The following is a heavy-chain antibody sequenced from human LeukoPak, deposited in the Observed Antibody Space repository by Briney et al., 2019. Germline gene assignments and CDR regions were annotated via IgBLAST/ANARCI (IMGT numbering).Heavy chain of an antibody. J-gene: IGHJ4*02. D-gene: IGHD3-22*01. CDR3: TRDKDYYDSSGYPYY. Sequence: TGRSLRLSCTASGFTFGDYAMSWVRQAPGKGLEWVGFIRSKAYGGTTEYAASVKGRFTISRDDSKSIAYLQMNSLRTEDTAVYYCTRDKDYYDSSGYPYYWGQGTLVTVSS. V-gene: IGHV3-49*04. CDR1: GFTFGDYA. CDR2: IRSKAYGGTT.